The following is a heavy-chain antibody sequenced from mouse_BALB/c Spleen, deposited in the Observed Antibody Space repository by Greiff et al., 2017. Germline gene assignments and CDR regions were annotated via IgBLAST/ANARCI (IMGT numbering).Heavy chain of an antibody. Sequence: DVMLVESGGGLVKPGGSLKLSCAASGFTFSSYAMSWVRQSPEKRLEWVAEISSGGSYTYYPDTVTGRFTISRDNAKNTLYLEMSSLRSEDTAMYYCARSDGYDHYFDYWGQGTTLTVSS. D-gene: IGHD2-2*01. J-gene: IGHJ2*01. V-gene: IGHV5-9-4*01. CDR2: ISSGGSYT. CDR3: ARSDGYDHYFDY. CDR1: GFTFSSYA.